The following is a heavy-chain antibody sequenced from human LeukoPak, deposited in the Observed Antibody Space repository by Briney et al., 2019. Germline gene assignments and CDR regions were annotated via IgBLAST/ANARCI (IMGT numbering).Heavy chain of an antibody. CDR3: ARAPIPYDRSRTDYRFDP. CDR1: GGSIRSHY. J-gene: IGHJ5*02. V-gene: IGHV4-59*11. D-gene: IGHD3-16*01. CDR2: IYYSGST. Sequence: PSETLSLTCTVSGGSIRSHYWSWIRQPPGKGLEWIGYIYYSGSTNYNPSLKSRVTISLDTSKSQFSLKLTSVTAADTAVYYCARAPIPYDRSRTDYRFDPWGQGTLVTVAS.